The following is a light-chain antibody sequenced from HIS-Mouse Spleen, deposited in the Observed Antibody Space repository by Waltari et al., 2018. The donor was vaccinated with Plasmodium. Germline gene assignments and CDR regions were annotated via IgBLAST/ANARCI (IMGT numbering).Light chain of an antibody. J-gene: IGLJ3*02. Sequence: QLVLTQSPSASASLGASVKLTCTLSSGHSRYAIAWHQQQPEKGPRYLMKLNSDGSHSKGDGIPDRFSGSSSGAERYLTISSLKSEDEADYYCQTWGTGFWVFGGGTKLTVL. CDR3: QTWGTGFWV. CDR2: LNSDGSH. CDR1: SGHSRYA. V-gene: IGLV4-69*01.